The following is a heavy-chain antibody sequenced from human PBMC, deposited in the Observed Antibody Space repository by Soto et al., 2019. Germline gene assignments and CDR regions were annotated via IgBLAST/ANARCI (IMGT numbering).Heavy chain of an antibody. CDR1: GFTFSSYC. D-gene: IGHD4-17*01. CDR3: ASGGMDDGDYRGDAFDI. Sequence: EVQLVESGGGLVQPGGSLRLSCAASGFTFSSYCMHWVRQAPGKGLVWVSRINSDGSSTSYADSVKGRFTISRDNAKNTLYLQMNSLRAEDTVVYYCASGGMDDGDYRGDAFDIWGQGTMVTVSS. V-gene: IGHV3-74*01. CDR2: INSDGSST. J-gene: IGHJ3*02.